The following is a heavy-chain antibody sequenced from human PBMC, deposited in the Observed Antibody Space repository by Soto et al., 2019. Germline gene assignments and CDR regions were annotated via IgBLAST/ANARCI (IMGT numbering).Heavy chain of an antibody. V-gene: IGHV5-10-1*01. Sequence: GESLKISCKPSGYSFTDYSITWVRQMSGKGLEWMGRIDPRVSQTDYSPSFQGHVTVSADKSSGTAFLQWHRLKASDTAIYYCARTGSGSWLDPWGQGTLVTVSS. CDR1: GYSFTDYS. J-gene: IGHJ5*02. CDR3: ARTGSGSWLDP. CDR2: IDPRVSQT. D-gene: IGHD3-10*01.